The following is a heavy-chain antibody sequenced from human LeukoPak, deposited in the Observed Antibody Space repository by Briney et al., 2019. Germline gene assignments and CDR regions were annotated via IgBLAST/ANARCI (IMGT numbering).Heavy chain of an antibody. Sequence: GGSRRLSCAASGFTLRTYGMHWVRQAPGKGLEWVAVIWYDGSEKYYADSVKGRLTISRDNFKNTLYLQMDSLRVEDTAVYYCAKDLGSGWYYFDNWGQGTLVTVSS. CDR2: IWYDGSEK. V-gene: IGHV3-33*06. CDR3: AKDLGSGWYYFDN. J-gene: IGHJ4*02. D-gene: IGHD6-19*01. CDR1: GFTLRTYG.